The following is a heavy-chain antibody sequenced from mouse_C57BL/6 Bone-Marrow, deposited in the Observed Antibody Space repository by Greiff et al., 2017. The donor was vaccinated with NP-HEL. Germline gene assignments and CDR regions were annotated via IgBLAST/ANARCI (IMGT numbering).Heavy chain of an antibody. CDR2: IAPSDSYT. J-gene: IGHJ4*01. CDR1: GYTFTSYW. D-gene: IGHD1-1*02. Sequence: QVQLQQPGAELVMPGASVKLSCKASGYTFTSYWMHWVKQRPGQGLEWIGEIAPSDSYTNYNQKFKGKSTLTVDKSSSTAYMQLSSLTSEDSAVYYCARSLFYAMDYWGQGTSVTVSS. V-gene: IGHV1-69*01. CDR3: ARSLFYAMDY.